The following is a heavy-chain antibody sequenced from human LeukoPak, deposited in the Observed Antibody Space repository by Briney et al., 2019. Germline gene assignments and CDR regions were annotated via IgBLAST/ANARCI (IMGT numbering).Heavy chain of an antibody. CDR2: IYHSGST. CDR3: ARQDRNWGYYMDV. Sequence: SSETLSLTCTVSGYSITSGYYWGWIRQPPGKGLEWIGSIYHSGSTHYNPSLNSRVTMSVDTSKNQVSLKLSSVTAADTAVYYCARQDRNWGYYMDVWGKGTTVTIS. CDR1: GYSITSGYY. V-gene: IGHV4-38-2*02. J-gene: IGHJ6*03. D-gene: IGHD7-27*01.